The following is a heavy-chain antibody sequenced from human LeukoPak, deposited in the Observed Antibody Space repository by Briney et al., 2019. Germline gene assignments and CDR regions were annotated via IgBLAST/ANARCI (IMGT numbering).Heavy chain of an antibody. CDR2: IYSDGST. CDR3: ARDLAAGGTYPHY. CDR1: GFTVSSNY. V-gene: IGHV3-53*01. D-gene: IGHD6-13*01. J-gene: IGHJ4*02. Sequence: GGSLRLSCAASGFTVSSNYMSWVRQAPGKGPEWVSVIYSDGSTYYADSVKGRFTISRDTPKNTLYFQMNSLSTEDTAVYYCARDLAAGGTYPHYWGQGALVSVSS.